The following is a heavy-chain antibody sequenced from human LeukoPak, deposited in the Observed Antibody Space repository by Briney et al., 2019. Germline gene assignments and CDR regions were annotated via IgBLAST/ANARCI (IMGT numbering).Heavy chain of an antibody. CDR1: GFTFSSYW. CDR2: IKQDGSEK. V-gene: IGHV3-7*01. D-gene: IGHD1-7*01. CDR3: ARERPMGGTTPIDY. Sequence: PGGSLRLSCAASGFTFSSYWMSWVRQAPGKGLEWVANIKQDGSEKYYVDSVKGRFTISRDNAKNSLYLQMNSLRAEDTAVYYCARERPMGGTTPIDYWGQGTLVTVSS. J-gene: IGHJ4*02.